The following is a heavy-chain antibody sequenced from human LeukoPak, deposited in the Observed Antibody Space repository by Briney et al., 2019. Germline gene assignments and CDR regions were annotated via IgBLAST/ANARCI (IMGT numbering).Heavy chain of an antibody. CDR3: ARQNDFRLDY. CDR1: GYTFSSYW. J-gene: IGHJ4*02. CDR2: IYPGDSDT. D-gene: IGHD3-3*01. V-gene: IGHV5-51*01. Sequence: GESLRISCKGSGYTFSSYWIGWVRQMPGKGLEWMGIIYPGDSDTRYSPSLRGQVTISVDTYIGTAYLQWSSLKASDTAIYYCARQNDFRLDYWGQGTLVTVSS.